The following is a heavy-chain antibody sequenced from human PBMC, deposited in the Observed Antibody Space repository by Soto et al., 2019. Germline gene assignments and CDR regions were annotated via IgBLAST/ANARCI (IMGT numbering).Heavy chain of an antibody. CDR1: GFTFTNYA. CDR2: ISGSGRST. D-gene: IGHD3-22*01. V-gene: IGHV3-23*01. CDR3: AKDYCSDSGGRTPCPFPDY. J-gene: IGHJ4*02. Sequence: EVQLLESGGALVQPGGSLRLSCVASGFTFTNYAMTWVRQAPGKGLECVSGISGSGRSTYYADSVKGRFTISRDNSKNTLYLEMNSLRVEDTALYYCAKDYCSDSGGRTPCPFPDYWGQGTLVTVSS.